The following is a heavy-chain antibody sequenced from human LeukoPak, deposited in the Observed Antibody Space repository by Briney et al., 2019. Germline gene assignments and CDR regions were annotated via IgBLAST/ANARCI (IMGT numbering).Heavy chain of an antibody. Sequence: GGPLRLPRAAWGFTFNRYWMHWVRPAPGKGLVGVSRINSDGSSISYADSVKGRFTISRDNAKNTLYLQMNSLRAEDTAVYYCAKDRRWLRFGYFDYWGQGTLVTVSS. V-gene: IGHV3-74*01. CDR1: GFTFNRYW. CDR3: AKDRRWLRFGYFDY. D-gene: IGHD5-12*01. CDR2: INSDGSSI. J-gene: IGHJ4*02.